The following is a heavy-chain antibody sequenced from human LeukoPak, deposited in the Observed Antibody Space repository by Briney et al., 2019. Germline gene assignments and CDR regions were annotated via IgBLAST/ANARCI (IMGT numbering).Heavy chain of an antibody. CDR1: GGSISSGGYS. J-gene: IGHJ4*02. CDR2: ISWNSGSI. Sequence: LSLTCAVSGGSISSGGYSWSWIRQPPGKGLEWVSGISWNSGSIGYADSVKGRFTISRDNAKNSLYLQMNSLRAEDTALYYCAKDIRDYYDSSGYFDYWGQGTLVTVSS. CDR3: AKDIRDYYDSSGYFDY. D-gene: IGHD3-22*01. V-gene: IGHV3-9*01.